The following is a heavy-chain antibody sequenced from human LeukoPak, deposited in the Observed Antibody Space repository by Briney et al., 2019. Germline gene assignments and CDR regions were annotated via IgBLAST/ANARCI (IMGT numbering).Heavy chain of an antibody. CDR1: GGSISSSSYY. J-gene: IGHJ4*02. D-gene: IGHD3-9*01. Sequence: PSETLSLTCTVSGGSISSSSYYWGWIRQPPGKGLEWIGSIFYSGSTYYNPSLKSRVTISVDTSKNQFSLKLSSVTAADTAVYYCARVPAMERWGVLRYFDWLLWVDYWGQGTLVTVSP. CDR2: IFYSGST. CDR3: ARVPAMERWGVLRYFDWLLWVDY. V-gene: IGHV4-39*07.